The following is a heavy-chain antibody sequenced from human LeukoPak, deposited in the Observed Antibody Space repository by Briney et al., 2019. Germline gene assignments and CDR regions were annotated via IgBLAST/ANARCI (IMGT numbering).Heavy chain of an antibody. J-gene: IGHJ4*02. CDR3: ARGLGDYYDSSGYYLDPYFDY. Sequence: ASVKVSCKASGYIFTTYDINWVRQVTGQGPEWMGWMNPNSGNTGYAQKFQGRVTMTRDTSTSTVYMELSSLRSEDTAVYYCARGLGDYYDSSGYYLDPYFDYWGQGTLVTVSS. D-gene: IGHD3-22*01. CDR2: MNPNSGNT. CDR1: GYIFTTYD. V-gene: IGHV1-8*01.